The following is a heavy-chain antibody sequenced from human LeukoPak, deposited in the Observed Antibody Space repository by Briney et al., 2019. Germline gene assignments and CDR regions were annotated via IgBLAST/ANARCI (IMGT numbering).Heavy chain of an antibody. V-gene: IGHV3-23*01. J-gene: IGHJ4*02. Sequence: VGSLRLSRAPSLFTLSSYAISWVRQAPGHGLECFSAISVSGGSTYYADSLMCRFTISRDNSKNTLYLQMNSLRAEDTAVYYCAKDRAIAALMEFDYWGQGTLVTVSS. D-gene: IGHD6-6*01. CDR2: ISVSGGST. CDR1: LFTLSSYA. CDR3: AKDRAIAALMEFDY.